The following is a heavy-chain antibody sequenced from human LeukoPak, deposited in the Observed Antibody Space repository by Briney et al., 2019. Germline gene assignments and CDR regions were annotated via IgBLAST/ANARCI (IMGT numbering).Heavy chain of an antibody. Sequence: GGSLRLSCAASGFNFNTYTMNWVRQAPGKGLEWVANIKQDGREKYYVDSVRGRFTISRDNAKNSLYLQMNSLRAEDTAVYYCVMNYDSGSYYNFWGQGTLVTVSS. V-gene: IGHV3-7*01. J-gene: IGHJ4*02. D-gene: IGHD3-10*01. CDR3: VMNYDSGSYYNF. CDR1: GFNFNTYT. CDR2: IKQDGREK.